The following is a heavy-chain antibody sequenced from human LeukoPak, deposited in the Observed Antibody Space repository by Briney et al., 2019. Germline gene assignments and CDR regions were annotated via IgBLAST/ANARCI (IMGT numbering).Heavy chain of an antibody. D-gene: IGHD2-15*01. V-gene: IGHV4-59*01. CDR2: IYYRGST. Sequence: SETLSLTCIVSGGSISSYYWSWIRQPPGKGLEWIGYIYYRGSTNYNPSLRSRVTMSVDTSKNQFSLKLTSVTAADTAVYYCAGSAYCSGGSCYTGLPYWGQGTLVTVSS. J-gene: IGHJ4*02. CDR1: GGSISSYY. CDR3: AGSAYCSGGSCYTGLPY.